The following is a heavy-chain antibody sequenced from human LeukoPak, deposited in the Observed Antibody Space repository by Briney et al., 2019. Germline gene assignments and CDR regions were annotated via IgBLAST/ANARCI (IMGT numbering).Heavy chain of an antibody. CDR1: GGSISSGSYY. J-gene: IGHJ4*02. CDR2: IYTSGST. Sequence: SETLSLTCTVSGGSISSGSYYWSWIRQPAGKGLEWIGRIYTSGSTNYNPSLKSRVTISVDTSKNQFSLKLSSVTAADTAVYYCAKDPRVSYGDYIIRWGQGTLVIVSS. D-gene: IGHD4-17*01. CDR3: AKDPRVSYGDYIIR. V-gene: IGHV4-61*02.